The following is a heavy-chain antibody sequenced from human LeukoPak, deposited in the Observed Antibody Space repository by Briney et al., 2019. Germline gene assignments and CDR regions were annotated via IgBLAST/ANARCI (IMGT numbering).Heavy chain of an antibody. CDR3: ARVNDILTGYYTDY. J-gene: IGHJ4*02. CDR2: MNPNSGNT. V-gene: IGHV1-8*01. CDR1: GYTFTSYD. Sequence: ASVKVSCKASGYTFTSYDINWVRQATGQGLEWTGWMNPNSGNTGYAQKFQGRVTMTRNTSISTAYMELSSLRSEDTAVYYCARVNDILTGYYTDYWGQGTLVTVSS. D-gene: IGHD3-9*01.